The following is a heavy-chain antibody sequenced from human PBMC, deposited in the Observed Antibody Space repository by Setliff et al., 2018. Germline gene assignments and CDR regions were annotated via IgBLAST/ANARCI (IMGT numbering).Heavy chain of an antibody. D-gene: IGHD3-22*01. CDR3: ARASHSYGSPNWFDP. CDR1: GDFISSGGYT. J-gene: IGHJ5*02. V-gene: IGHV4-31*03. Sequence: TLSLTCNVSGDFISSGGYTWNWIRQHPEMGLEWIGYIFYNGNTFYNPSLQSRVTISVDTSKNQFSLKLTSLNAADSAVYYCARASHSYGSPNWFDPWG. CDR2: IFYNGNT.